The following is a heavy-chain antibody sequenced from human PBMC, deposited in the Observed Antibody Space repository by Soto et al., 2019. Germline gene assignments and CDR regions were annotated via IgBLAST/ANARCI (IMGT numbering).Heavy chain of an antibody. J-gene: IGHJ6*02. CDR2: ISGSGGST. Sequence: LRLSCAASGFTFSSYAMSWVRQAPGKGLEWVSAISGSGGSTYYADSVKGRFTISRDNSKDTLYPQMNSLRAEDTAVYYCAKGGLGNWRYYYYGMDVWGQGTTVTVSS. V-gene: IGHV3-23*01. D-gene: IGHD1-1*01. CDR1: GFTFSSYA. CDR3: AKGGLGNWRYYYYGMDV.